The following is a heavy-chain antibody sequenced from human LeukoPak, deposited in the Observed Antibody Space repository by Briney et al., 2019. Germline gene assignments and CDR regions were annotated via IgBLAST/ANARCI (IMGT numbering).Heavy chain of an antibody. V-gene: IGHV1-18*01. J-gene: IGHJ4*02. CDR2: INPYNGNT. CDR3: ARELFGRFEY. D-gene: IGHD2-21*01. Sequence: GASVKVSCKASGYTFTTYGISWVRQAPGQRLECMGWINPYNGNTNYAQKLQGRVTMTTDTSTSTAYMELRSLRSDDTAVYYCARELFGRFEYWGQGTLVTVSS. CDR1: GYTFTTYG.